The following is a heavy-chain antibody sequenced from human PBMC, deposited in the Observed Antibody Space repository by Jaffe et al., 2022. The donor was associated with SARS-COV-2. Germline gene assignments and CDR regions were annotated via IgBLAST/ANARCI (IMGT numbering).Heavy chain of an antibody. CDR2: IIPILGIA. V-gene: IGHV1-69*02. J-gene: IGHJ4*02. CDR1: GGTFSSYT. D-gene: IGHD4-17*01. CDR3: ARGEGDGAKGDYFDY. Sequence: QVQLVQSGAEVKKPGSSVKVSCKASGGTFSSYTISWVRQAPGQGLEWMGRIIPILGIANYAQKFQGRVTITADKSTSTAYMELSSLRSEDTAVYYCARGEGDGAKGDYFDYWGQGTLVTVSS.